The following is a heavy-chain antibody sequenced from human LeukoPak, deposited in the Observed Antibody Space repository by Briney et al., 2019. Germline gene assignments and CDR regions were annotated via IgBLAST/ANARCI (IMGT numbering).Heavy chain of an antibody. D-gene: IGHD2-2*01. J-gene: IGHJ4*02. CDR2: INWNGGST. V-gene: IGHV3-20*04. CDR3: ARDRHIVVEKGLDY. Sequence: GGCLRLSCAASGFTFGDYGMSSVRQAPGKGLEWVSGINWNGGSTGYADSVKGRFTISRDNAKNSLYLQMNSLTAEDTALYYWARDRHIVVEKGLDYSGQGTLVSVSP. CDR1: GFTFGDYG.